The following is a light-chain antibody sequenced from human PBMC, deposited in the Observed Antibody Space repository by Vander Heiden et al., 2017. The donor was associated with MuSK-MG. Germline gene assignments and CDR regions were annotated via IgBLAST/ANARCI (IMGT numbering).Light chain of an antibody. V-gene: IGKV1-5*01. Sequence: DIQMTQSPSTLSASVGDRVTITCRASQSIGSWLAWYQQKPGKAPKLLIYDASSLESGVPSRFSGSGSGTEFTLTISSLQPDDFATYYCQQYNSYVYTFGQGTKLEIK. CDR1: QSIGSW. CDR3: QQYNSYVYT. J-gene: IGKJ2*01. CDR2: DAS.